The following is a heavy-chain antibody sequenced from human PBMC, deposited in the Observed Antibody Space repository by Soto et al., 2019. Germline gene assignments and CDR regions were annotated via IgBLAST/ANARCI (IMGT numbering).Heavy chain of an antibody. J-gene: IGHJ4*02. Sequence: PGGSLRLSGAASGFNFRNYSMHWVRQAPCKGLEWVAIISNDGSNKYYPDSVKGRFTISRENSKNTLNLQMNSLRAEDTAVYYCVKDKDDYHDYGDYFGQGILVTFSS. CDR1: GFNFRNYS. V-gene: IGHV3-30-3*01. CDR3: VKDKDDYHDYGDY. D-gene: IGHD4-17*01. CDR2: ISNDGSNK.